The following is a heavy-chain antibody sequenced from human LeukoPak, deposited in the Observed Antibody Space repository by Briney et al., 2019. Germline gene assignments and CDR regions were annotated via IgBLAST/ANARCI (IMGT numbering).Heavy chain of an antibody. D-gene: IGHD5-18*01. J-gene: IGHJ3*02. CDR3: ASGYSYSFDAFDI. CDR2: IIPILGIA. CDR1: GGTFSSYA. Sequence: SVKVSCKASGGTFSSYAISWVRQAPGQGLEWMGRIIPILGIANYAQKFQGRVTITADKSTSTAYMELSSLRSEDTAVYYCASGYSYSFDAFDIWGQGTMVTVSS. V-gene: IGHV1-69*04.